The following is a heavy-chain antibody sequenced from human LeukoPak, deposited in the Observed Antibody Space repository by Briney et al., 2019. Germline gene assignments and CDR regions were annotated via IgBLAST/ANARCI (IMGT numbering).Heavy chain of an antibody. Sequence: GASVKLSRKASGYTFTSYYIHWVRQAPGQGLEWMGIISPSGGSTSYAQKFQGRVTMTTDTSTNTAYMELGSLTSDDTAVYYCARAVGATLRDGFDIWGQGTKVTVSS. CDR3: ARAVGATLRDGFDI. J-gene: IGHJ3*02. CDR2: ISPSGGST. D-gene: IGHD1-26*01. V-gene: IGHV1-46*01. CDR1: GYTFTSYY.